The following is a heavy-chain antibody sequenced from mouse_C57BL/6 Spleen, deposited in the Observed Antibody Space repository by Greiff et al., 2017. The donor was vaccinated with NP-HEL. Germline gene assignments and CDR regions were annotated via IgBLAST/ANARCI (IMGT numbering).Heavy chain of an antibody. CDR2: ISDGGSYT. V-gene: IGHV5-4*01. CDR1: GFTFSSYA. CDR3: ARDHGSSYVSYYYAMDY. D-gene: IGHD1-1*01. J-gene: IGHJ4*01. Sequence: EVQGVESGGGLVKPGGSLKLSCAASGFTFSSYAMSWVRQTPEKRLEWVATISDGGSYTYYPDNVKGRFTISRDNAKNNLYLQMSHLKSEDTAMYYCARDHGSSYVSYYYAMDYWGQGTSVTVSS.